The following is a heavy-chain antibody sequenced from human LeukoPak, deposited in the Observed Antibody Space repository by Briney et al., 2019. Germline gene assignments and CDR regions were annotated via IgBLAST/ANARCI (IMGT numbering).Heavy chain of an antibody. V-gene: IGHV4-59*01. CDR2: IYYSGST. J-gene: IGHJ4*02. CDR3: AREERYSSGWYGFDY. CDR1: GGSISSYY. D-gene: IGHD6-19*01. Sequence: KPSETLSLTCTVSGGSISSYYWSWIRQPPGKGLEWIGYIYYSGSTNYNPSLKSRVTISVDTSKNQFSLKLSSVTAADTAVYYCAREERYSSGWYGFDYWGQGTLVTVSS.